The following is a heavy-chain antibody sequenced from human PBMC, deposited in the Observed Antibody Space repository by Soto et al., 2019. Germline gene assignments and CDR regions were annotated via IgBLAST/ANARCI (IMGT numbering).Heavy chain of an antibody. V-gene: IGHV1-3*01. CDR3: ARDGPIYDILSARYFYGMDV. CDR2: INGDNGNT. J-gene: IGHJ6*02. Sequence: ASVKVSCKANGYTFRNYAMHWVRQAPGQGLEWMGWINGDNGNTKYSQKFQGRVTITRDTSASTAYMELSSLRSEDTAVYYCARDGPIYDILSARYFYGMDVWGQGTTVTVSS. D-gene: IGHD3-9*01. CDR1: GYTFRNYA.